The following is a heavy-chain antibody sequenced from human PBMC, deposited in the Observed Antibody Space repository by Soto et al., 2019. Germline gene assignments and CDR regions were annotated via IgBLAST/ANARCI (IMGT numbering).Heavy chain of an antibody. CDR1: AASVSSGSYY. CDR2: IYSSGST. CDR3: ARDLSGTGLDI. Sequence: AETLSLTCTVSAASVSSGSYYLTWIRQPPGKGLEWIGYIYSSGSTLYNPSLKGRVTISLDRSNNHVSLEMNSVTAADTAVYFCARDLSGTGLDIWGRGKRVTVS. V-gene: IGHV4-61*03. D-gene: IGHD1-26*01. J-gene: IGHJ6*02.